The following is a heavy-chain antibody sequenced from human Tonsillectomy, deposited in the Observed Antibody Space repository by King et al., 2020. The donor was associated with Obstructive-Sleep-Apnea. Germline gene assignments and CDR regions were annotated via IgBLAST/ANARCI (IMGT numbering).Heavy chain of an antibody. V-gene: IGHV4-59*01. Sequence: PLQESGPGLVRPSETLSLTCTVSGVSITDYYWSWIRQPPGKGLEWIGYIYYTGTNNYNPSLRSRVTMSVDTSKNQFSLKLTSVTAADTAVYHCERDLGGSYWFDPWGQGTLVTVSS. CDR3: ERDLGGSYWFDP. CDR1: GVSITDYY. J-gene: IGHJ5*02. CDR2: IYYTGTN. D-gene: IGHD1-26*01.